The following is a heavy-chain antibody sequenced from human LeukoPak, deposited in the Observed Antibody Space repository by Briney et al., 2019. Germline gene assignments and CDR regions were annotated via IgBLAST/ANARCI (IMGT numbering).Heavy chain of an antibody. J-gene: IGHJ4*02. V-gene: IGHV1-46*01. CDR1: GYTFTSYY. CDR3: ARGQWLVGAFDY. D-gene: IGHD6-19*01. CDR2: INPSGGST. Sequence: ASVNVSCTASGYTFTSYYMHWVRQAPRQGLAWMGIINPSGGSTSYAQKFQGRVTMTRDTSTSTVYMELSSLRSEHTAVYYCARGQWLVGAFDYWGQGTLVTVSS.